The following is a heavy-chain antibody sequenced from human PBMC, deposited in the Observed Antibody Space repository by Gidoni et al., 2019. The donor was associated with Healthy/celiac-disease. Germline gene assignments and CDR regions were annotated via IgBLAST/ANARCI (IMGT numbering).Heavy chain of an antibody. D-gene: IGHD3-10*01. Sequence: EVQLVASGGGLVKPGGSLRLSCEASGFTFCNAWMSWVRQAPGQGMEWVGRNKSKTEGGTTDYAAPVKGRFTSSRDDSKNTLYLQMNSLKTEDTAVYYCTTEFGTGSHEEKDYWGQGTLVTVSS. CDR1: GFTFCNAW. V-gene: IGHV3-15*01. J-gene: IGHJ4*02. CDR2: NKSKTEGGTT. CDR3: TTEFGTGSHEEKDY.